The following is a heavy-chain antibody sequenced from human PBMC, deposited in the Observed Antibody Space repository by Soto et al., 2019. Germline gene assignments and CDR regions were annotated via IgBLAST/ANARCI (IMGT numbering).Heavy chain of an antibody. J-gene: IGHJ4*02. CDR1: GFTFSSYA. CDR2: ISGSGGST. Sequence: GGSLRLSCAASGFTFSSYAMSWVRQAPGKGLEWVSAISGSGGSTYYADSVKGRFTISKDTSKNQVVLTMTNMDPVDTATYYCAHRKSSSWYFDYWGQGTLVTVSS. CDR3: AHRKSSSWYFDY. V-gene: IGHV3-23*01. D-gene: IGHD6-13*01.